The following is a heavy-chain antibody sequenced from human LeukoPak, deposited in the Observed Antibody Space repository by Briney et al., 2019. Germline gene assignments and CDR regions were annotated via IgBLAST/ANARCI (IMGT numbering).Heavy chain of an antibody. Sequence: SETLSLTCAVYGGSFSGYYWSWIRQPPGKGLEWIGEINHSGSTNYNPSLKSRVTISVDTSKNQFSLKLSSVTAADTAVYYCARGYAKGPRSMIVVVITFDYWGQGTLVTVSS. D-gene: IGHD3-22*01. CDR3: ARGYAKGPRSMIVVVITFDY. CDR1: GGSFSGYY. V-gene: IGHV4-34*01. CDR2: INHSGST. J-gene: IGHJ4*02.